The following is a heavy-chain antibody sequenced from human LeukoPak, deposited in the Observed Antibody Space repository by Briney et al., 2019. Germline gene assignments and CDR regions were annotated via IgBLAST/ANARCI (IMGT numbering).Heavy chain of an antibody. CDR3: STEDKYCTGANCGVF. D-gene: IGHD2-8*02. J-gene: IGHJ4*02. V-gene: IGHV1-2*02. CDR2: IIPDSGGT. Sequence: GASVKVSCKASGYVLTEYYVHWVRQAPGQGLEWMGFIIPDSGGTTYQHKFQGRVTMTRDTSISTFYMELSSLRPDDTAVYYCSTEDKYCTGANCGVFWGQGTLVTVSS. CDR1: GYVLTEYY.